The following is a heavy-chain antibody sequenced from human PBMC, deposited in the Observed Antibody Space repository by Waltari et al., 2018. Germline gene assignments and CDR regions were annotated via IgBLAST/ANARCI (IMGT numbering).Heavy chain of an antibody. CDR3: ATPFYNWDDPLHS. D-gene: IGHD1-20*01. CDR1: GITFTNSA. J-gene: IGHJ4*02. Sequence: EVQLLASGGDLVQQGGSLRPSCAASGITFTNSAINWVRLAPGTGLGWVSAISVSDGTYYADSVKGRFTVSRDTSKNTVYLQMNGLRAEDTAVYYCATPFYNWDDPLHSWGQGTLVTVSS. V-gene: IGHV3-23*01. CDR2: ISVSDGT.